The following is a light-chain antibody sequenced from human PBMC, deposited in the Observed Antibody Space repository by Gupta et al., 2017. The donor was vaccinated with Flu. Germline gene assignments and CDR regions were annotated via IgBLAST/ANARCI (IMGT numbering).Light chain of an antibody. CDR2: GAS. CDR1: KSVRSN. J-gene: IGKJ4*01. CDR3: QQNNIWAALT. V-gene: IGKV3-15*01. Sequence: DTLSGSPGERATLACRASKSVRSNLAWYQQKPGQAPRLLIYGASSRATDISARFSGSGSGIEFTLTISSRQSEDFAVYYCQQNNIWAALTFGGGTKVEIK.